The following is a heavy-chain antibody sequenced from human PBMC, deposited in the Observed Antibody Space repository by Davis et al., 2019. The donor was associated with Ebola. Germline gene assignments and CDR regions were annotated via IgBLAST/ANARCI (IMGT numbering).Heavy chain of an antibody. J-gene: IGHJ3*02. V-gene: IGHV4-59*08. CDR1: GGSISSYY. CDR2: IYYSGST. CDR3: ARHGRWLRLWDI. Sequence: MPSETLSLTCTVSGGSISSYYWSWIRQPPGKGLEWIGYIYYSGSTNYNPSLKSRVTISVDTSKNQFSLELSSVTAADTAVYYCARHGRWLRLWDIWGQGTMVTVSS. D-gene: IGHD5-24*01.